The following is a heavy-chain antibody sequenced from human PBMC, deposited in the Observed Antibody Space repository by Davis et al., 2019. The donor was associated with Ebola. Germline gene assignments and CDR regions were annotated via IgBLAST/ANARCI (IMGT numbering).Heavy chain of an antibody. CDR1: GGSFSGYY. J-gene: IGHJ6*03. CDR3: ARKGGVGVTGQYYMDV. CDR2: INHSGST. Sequence: PSETLSLTCAVYGGSFSGYYWSWIRQPPGKGLEWIGEINHSGSTNYNPSLKSRVTISVDTSKNQFSLKLSSVTAADTAVYYCARKGGVGVTGQYYMDVWGKGTTVTVSS. D-gene: IGHD1-26*01. V-gene: IGHV4-34*01.